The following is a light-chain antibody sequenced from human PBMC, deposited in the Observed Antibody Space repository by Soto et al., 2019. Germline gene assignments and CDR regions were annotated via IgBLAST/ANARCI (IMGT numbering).Light chain of an antibody. Sequence: DIQMTQSPSSLSASAGDRVTITCRARQGISNYLAWFQQKPGKVPKSLISASSSLQSGAPSRFSGSGSGTDFNLTISSLQPEDFASCYCQQYNSEPPELAFGGGTKVAIK. J-gene: IGKJ4*01. CDR3: QQYNSEPPELA. V-gene: IGKV1-16*01. CDR2: ASS. CDR1: QGISNY.